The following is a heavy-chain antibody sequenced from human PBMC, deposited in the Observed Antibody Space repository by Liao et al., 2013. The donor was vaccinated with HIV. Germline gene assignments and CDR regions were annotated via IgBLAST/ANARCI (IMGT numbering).Heavy chain of an antibody. CDR3: ARATYYDFWNRAFDI. Sequence: QVQLQQWGAGLLKPSETLSLTCAVYGGSFSGYYWSWIRQPPGKGLEWIGEINHSGSTNYNPSLKSRVTISVDTSKNQFSLKLSSVTAADTALYYCARATYYDFWNRAFDIWGQGTMVTVSS. J-gene: IGHJ3*02. V-gene: IGHV4-34*01. D-gene: IGHD3/OR15-3a*01. CDR1: GGSFSGYY. CDR2: INHSGST.